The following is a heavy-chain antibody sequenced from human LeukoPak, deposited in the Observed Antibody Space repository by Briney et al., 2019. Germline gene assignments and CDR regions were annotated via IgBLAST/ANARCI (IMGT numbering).Heavy chain of an antibody. D-gene: IGHD2-21*01. Sequence: PGGSLRLSCAASGFTFSNSGMHWARQAPGKGLEWVVYIRHHGSGEYYVDSVKGRFTISRDNCKNKLHLQMTSLRAEDTAVYYCAKDADWACDYWGQGTLVTVSS. J-gene: IGHJ4*02. V-gene: IGHV3-30*02. CDR1: GFTFSNSG. CDR3: AKDADWACDY. CDR2: IRHHGSGE.